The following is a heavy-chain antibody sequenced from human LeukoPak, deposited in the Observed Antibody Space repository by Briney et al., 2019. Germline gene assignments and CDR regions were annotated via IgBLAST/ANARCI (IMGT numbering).Heavy chain of an antibody. CDR1: GGSFSDYY. CDR3: ARHFGPTGTTFDP. J-gene: IGHJ5*02. V-gene: IGHV4-34*01. CDR2: INHSGST. D-gene: IGHD1-1*01. Sequence: SETLSLTCAVYGGSFSDYYWNWIRQPPGKGLEWIGEINHSGSTNYNPSLKSRVTISVDTSKNQFSLKLSSVTAADTAVYYCARHFGPTGTTFDPWGQGTLVTVSS.